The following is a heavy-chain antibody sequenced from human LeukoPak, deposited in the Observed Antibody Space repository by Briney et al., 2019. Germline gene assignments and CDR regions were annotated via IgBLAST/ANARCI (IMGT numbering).Heavy chain of an antibody. CDR1: GGSFSFYY. J-gene: IGHJ3*02. CDR2: INHSGST. D-gene: IGHD6-19*01. V-gene: IGHV4-34*01. Sequence: PSETLSLTCAVYGGSFSFYYWSWIRQTPEKGLEWIGEINHSGSTNYNPSLKSRVTFSVDTSKNQFSLKVDSLTAADTAVYYCARVRVAVAGRRSDDFDIWGQGTMVTVSS. CDR3: ARVRVAVAGRRSDDFDI.